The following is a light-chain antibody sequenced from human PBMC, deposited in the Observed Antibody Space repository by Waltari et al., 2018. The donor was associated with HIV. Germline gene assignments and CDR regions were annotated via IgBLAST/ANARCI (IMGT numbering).Light chain of an antibody. Sequence: QSALTQPASVSGSPGQSIPISCTGTSSDVGGYNYVSWYQQHPGKAPQLMIYDVSNRPSGVSDRFSGSKSGNTASLTISGLQAEDEADYYCSSYTSSTTVGLFGGGTKLTV. CDR3: SSYTSSTTVGL. CDR1: SSDVGGYNY. J-gene: IGLJ2*01. V-gene: IGLV2-14*03. CDR2: DVS.